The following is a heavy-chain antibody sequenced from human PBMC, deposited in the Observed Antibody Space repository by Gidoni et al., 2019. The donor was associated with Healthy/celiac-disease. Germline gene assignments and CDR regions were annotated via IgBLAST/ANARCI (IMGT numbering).Heavy chain of an antibody. CDR2: IYYSGST. V-gene: IGHV4-59*01. J-gene: IGHJ6*02. CDR3: ARDWGLELQDYYYYYGMDV. Sequence: QVQLQESGPGLVKPSETLSLTCTVSGGSISSYYWSWIRQPPGKGLEWIGYIYYSGSTNYNPSLKSRVTISVDTSKNQFSLKLSSVTAADTAVYYCARDWGLELQDYYYYYGMDVWGQGTTVTVSS. CDR1: GGSISSYY. D-gene: IGHD1-7*01.